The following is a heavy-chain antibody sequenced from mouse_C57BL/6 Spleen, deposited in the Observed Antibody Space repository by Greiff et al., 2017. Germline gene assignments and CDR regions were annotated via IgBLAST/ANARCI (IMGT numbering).Heavy chain of an antibody. Sequence: VKLQESGAELARPGASVKLSCKASGYTFTSYGISWVKQRTGQGLEWIGEIYPRSGNTYYNEKFKGKATLTEDKSSSTAYMGLRSLTSEDSAVYVCARGGYGSSWYFDVWGTGTTVTVSS. D-gene: IGHD1-1*01. CDR1: GYTFTSYG. V-gene: IGHV1-81*01. CDR3: ARGGYGSSWYFDV. J-gene: IGHJ1*03. CDR2: IYPRSGNT.